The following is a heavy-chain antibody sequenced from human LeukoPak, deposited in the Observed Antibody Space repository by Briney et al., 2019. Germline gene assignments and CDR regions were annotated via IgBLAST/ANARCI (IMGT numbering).Heavy chain of an antibody. CDR2: IYYSGST. J-gene: IGHJ4*02. V-gene: IGHV4-59*08. CDR1: GGSISSYD. CDR3: ARHDSAYDPDFDY. D-gene: IGHD5-12*01. Sequence: SETLSLTCTVSGGSISSYDWSWIRQPPGKGLEWIGYIYYSGSTNYNHSLKSRGTISVDTSKNQFSLKLSSVTAAATAVYYCARHDSAYDPDFDYWGQGTLVTVSS.